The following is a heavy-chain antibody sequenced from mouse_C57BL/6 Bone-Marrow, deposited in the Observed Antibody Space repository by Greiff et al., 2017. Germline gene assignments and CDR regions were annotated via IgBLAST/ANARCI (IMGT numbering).Heavy chain of an antibody. CDR2: INSGSGGT. J-gene: IGHJ1*03. CDR3: ARKKLGYWDV. D-gene: IGHD1-2*01. V-gene: IGHV1-54*01. Sequence: VQLQQSGAELVRPGTSVKVSCKASGYAFTNYLIEWVKQRPGQGLEWIGVINSGSGGTNYTEKFKGKATLTAAKSSSTAYMQLSSLTAEDSAVYVCARKKLGYWDVWGTGTTVTVSS. CDR1: GYAFTNYL.